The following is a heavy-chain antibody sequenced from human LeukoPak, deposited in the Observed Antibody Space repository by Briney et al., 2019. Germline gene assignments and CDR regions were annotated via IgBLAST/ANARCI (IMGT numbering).Heavy chain of an antibody. Sequence: PGGSLRLSCAASGFTFSSYAMSWVRQAPGKGLEWVSAISGSGGSTYYADSVKGRFTISRDNSKNTLYLQMNSLRAEDTAVYYCTKDTVARGYYYYYYMDVWGKGTTVTVSS. CDR2: ISGSGGST. CDR3: TKDTVARGYYYYYYMDV. CDR1: GFTFSSYA. J-gene: IGHJ6*03. V-gene: IGHV3-23*01. D-gene: IGHD1-26*01.